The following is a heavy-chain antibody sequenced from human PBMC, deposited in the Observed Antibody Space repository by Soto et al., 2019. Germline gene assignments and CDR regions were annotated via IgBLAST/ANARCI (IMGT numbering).Heavy chain of an antibody. Sequence: ASVKVSFKASGYTFTGYYMHWVRQVPGQGLEWMGWINPNSGGTNYAQKFQGQVTISADKSISTAYLQWSSLKASDTAMYYCARQSQVGATTQLDYWGQGTLVTV. V-gene: IGHV1-2*02. J-gene: IGHJ4*02. CDR2: INPNSGGT. D-gene: IGHD1-26*01. CDR3: ARQSQVGATTQLDY. CDR1: GYTFTGYY.